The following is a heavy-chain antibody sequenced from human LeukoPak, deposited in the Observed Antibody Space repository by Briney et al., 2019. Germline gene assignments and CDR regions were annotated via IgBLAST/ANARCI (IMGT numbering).Heavy chain of an antibody. J-gene: IGHJ6*03. CDR3: ARDQRGVVTGYYYYYMDV. V-gene: IGHV1-2*02. CDR2: INPNSGGT. CDR1: GYTFTGYY. Sequence: GASVKVSCKASGYTFTGYYMHWVRQAPGQGLEWMGWINPNSGGTNYAQKFQGRVTMTRDTSISTAYMELSRLRSDDTAVYYCARDQRGVVTGYYYYYMDVWGKGTTVTVSS. D-gene: IGHD4-23*01.